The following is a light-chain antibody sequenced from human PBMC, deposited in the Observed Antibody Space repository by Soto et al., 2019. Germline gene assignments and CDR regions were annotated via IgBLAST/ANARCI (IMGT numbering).Light chain of an antibody. J-gene: IGKJ4*01. V-gene: IGKV3-20*01. CDR2: GAS. CDR3: QQYGSSPPLA. Sequence: EIVLTQSPGTLSLSPGERATLSCRASQSVSSSYLAWYQQKPGQAPRLLIYGASSRATGIPDRFSGSGSGTDCALTISRLEPEDFAVYDCQQYGSSPPLAFGGGTKVEIK. CDR1: QSVSSSY.